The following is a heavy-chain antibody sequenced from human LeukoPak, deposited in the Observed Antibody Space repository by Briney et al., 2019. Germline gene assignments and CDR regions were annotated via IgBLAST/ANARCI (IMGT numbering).Heavy chain of an antibody. D-gene: IGHD3-10*01. CDR3: AREDSGSGSYFDY. J-gene: IGHJ4*02. Sequence: PSETLSLTCAGSGGSISSCGYSWSWIRQPPGKGLEWIGYIYHSGSTYYNPSLKSRVTISVDRSKNQFSLKLSSVTAADTAVYYCAREDSGSGSYFDYRGQGTLVTVSS. CDR2: IYHSGST. CDR1: GGSISSCGYS. V-gene: IGHV4-30-2*01.